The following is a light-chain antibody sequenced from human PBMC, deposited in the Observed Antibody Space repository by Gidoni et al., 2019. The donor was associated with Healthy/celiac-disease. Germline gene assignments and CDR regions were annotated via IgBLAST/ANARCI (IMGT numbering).Light chain of an antibody. CDR2: KAS. J-gene: IGKJ3*01. CDR3: QQYNSYPFT. V-gene: IGKV1-5*03. CDR1: QSISSW. Sequence: DIQMSQPPSTLSASVGDRVTITCRASQSISSWLAWYQQKPGKAPKLLIYKASSLESGVPSRFSGSGSGTDFTLTISSLQPDDFATYYCQQYNSYPFTFGPGTKVDIK.